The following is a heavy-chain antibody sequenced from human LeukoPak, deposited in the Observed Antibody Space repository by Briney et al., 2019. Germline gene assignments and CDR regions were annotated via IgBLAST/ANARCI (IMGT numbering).Heavy chain of an antibody. CDR3: ARGLGYYYGSAGGY. D-gene: IGHD3-10*01. J-gene: IGHJ4*02. Sequence: SETLSLTCAVHGGSLSGYFWSWIRQPPGTGNGLEWIGEINHRGSTNYNPSLKSRVTISVDTSKNYFSLKLSSVTAADTAVYYGARGLGYYYGSAGGYWGQGILVTVSS. CDR2: INHRGST. V-gene: IGHV4-34*01. CDR1: GGSLSGYF.